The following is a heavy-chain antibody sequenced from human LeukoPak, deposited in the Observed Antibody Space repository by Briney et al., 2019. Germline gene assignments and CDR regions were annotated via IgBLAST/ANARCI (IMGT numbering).Heavy chain of an antibody. D-gene: IGHD2-21*02. CDR1: GYTFTSYG. V-gene: IGHV1-18*01. Sequence: ASVKVSCKASGYTFTSYGISWARQAPGQGLEWMGWISAYNGNTNYAQKLQGRVTMTTGTSTSTAYMELRSLRSDDTAVYYCARVAILAYCGGDCYSLPYYFDYWGQGTLVTVSS. CDR3: ARVAILAYCGGDCYSLPYYFDY. CDR2: ISAYNGNT. J-gene: IGHJ4*02.